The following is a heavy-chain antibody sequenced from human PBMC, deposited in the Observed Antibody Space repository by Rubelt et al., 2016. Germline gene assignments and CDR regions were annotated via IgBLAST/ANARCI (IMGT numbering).Heavy chain of an antibody. CDR1: GYSISSGYY. J-gene: IGHJ5*02. CDR2: IYHSGST. D-gene: IGHD3-3*01. V-gene: IGHV4-38-2*02. CDR3: ASADDDFGSGSDRNWFDP. Sequence: QVQLQESGPGLVKPSETLSLTCTVSGYSISSGYYWGWIRQPPGKGLEWIGSIYHSGSTYYNPSLKSGVTISVDTARNQSSLKLSVVTAEDTAVYYCASADDDFGSGSDRNWFDPWGQGTLVTVSS.